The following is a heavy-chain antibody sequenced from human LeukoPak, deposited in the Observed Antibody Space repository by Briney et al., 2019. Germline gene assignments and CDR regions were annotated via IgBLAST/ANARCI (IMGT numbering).Heavy chain of an antibody. CDR2: IYSSGST. V-gene: IGHV4-59*08. CDR3: ARLGGGNSAYSYAFDI. Sequence: SETLSLTCTVSGGSISSYYWSWIRQPPGKGLEWIGYIYSSGSTNYNPSLKSRVTISVDTSKNQFSLKLTSVTAADTAVYYCARLGGGNSAYSYAFDIWGQGTMVTVSS. CDR1: GGSISSYY. D-gene: IGHD4-23*01. J-gene: IGHJ3*02.